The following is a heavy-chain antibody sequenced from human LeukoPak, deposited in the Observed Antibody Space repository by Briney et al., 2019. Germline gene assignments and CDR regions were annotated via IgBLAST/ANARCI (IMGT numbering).Heavy chain of an antibody. CDR2: INQDGSEK. Sequence: GGSLRLSCAASGFTFSSYWMSWVRQAPGKGLEWVANINQDGSEKYFVDSVKGRFTISRDNAKNSLYLQMNSLRAEDTAVYYCAREGAYRTSSPAGYWGQGTVVTVSS. V-gene: IGHV3-7*01. CDR3: AREGAYRTSSPAGY. J-gene: IGHJ4*02. CDR1: GFTFSSYW. D-gene: IGHD6-6*01.